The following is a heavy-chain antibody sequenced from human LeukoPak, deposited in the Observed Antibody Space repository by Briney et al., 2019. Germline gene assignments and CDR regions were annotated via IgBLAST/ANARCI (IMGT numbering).Heavy chain of an antibody. V-gene: IGHV3-23*01. CDR1: GFTFSSYA. D-gene: IGHD2-15*01. CDR3: AKDWRNIVVVRGAWFDP. CDR2: ISGSGGST. Sequence: GGSLRLSCAASGFTFSSYAMSWVRQAPGKGLEWVSAISGSGGSTYYADSVKGRFTISRGNSKNTLYLQMNSLRAEDTAVYYCAKDWRNIVVVRGAWFDPWGQGTLVTVSS. J-gene: IGHJ5*02.